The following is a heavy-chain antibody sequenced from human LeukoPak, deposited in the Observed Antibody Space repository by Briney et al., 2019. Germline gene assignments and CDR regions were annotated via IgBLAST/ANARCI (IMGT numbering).Heavy chain of an antibody. CDR1: GFTFSSYS. D-gene: IGHD6-13*01. CDR2: ISSSSSYI. CDR3: ARAGLSSSRYYY. V-gene: IGHV3-21*01. Sequence: GGSLRLSCAASGFTFSSYSMNWVRQAPGKGLEWVSSISSSSSYIYYADSVKGRFTISRDNAKNSLYLQMNSLRAEDTAVYYCARAGLSSSRYYYWGQGTLVTVSS. J-gene: IGHJ4*02.